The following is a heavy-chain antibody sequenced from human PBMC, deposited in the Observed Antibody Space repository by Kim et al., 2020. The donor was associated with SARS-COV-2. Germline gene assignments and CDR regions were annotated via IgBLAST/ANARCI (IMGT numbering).Heavy chain of an antibody. CDR2: ISSSSSYI. CDR1: GFTFSSYS. Sequence: GGSLRLSCAASGFTFSSYSMNWVRQAPGKGLEWVSSISSSSSYIYYADSVKGRFTISRDNAKNSLYLQMNSLRAEDTAVSRPRYFDWLTVRGYFDYWGQGTLVTVSS. CDR3: RYFDWLTVRGYFDY. J-gene: IGHJ4*02. V-gene: IGHV3-21*01. D-gene: IGHD3-9*01.